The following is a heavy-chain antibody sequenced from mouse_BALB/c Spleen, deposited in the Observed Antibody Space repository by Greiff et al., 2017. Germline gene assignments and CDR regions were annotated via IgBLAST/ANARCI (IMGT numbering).Heavy chain of an antibody. V-gene: IGHV1S81*02. Sequence: QVQLQQPGAELVKPGASVKLSCKASGYTFTSYYMYWVKQRPGQGLEWIGGINPSNGGTNFNEKFKSKATLTVDKSSSTAYMQLSSLTSEDSAVYYCTTGRYDGHYYAMDYWGQGTSVTVSS. CDR2: INPSNGGT. CDR3: TTGRYDGHYYAMDY. J-gene: IGHJ4*01. CDR1: GYTFTSYY. D-gene: IGHD2-3*01.